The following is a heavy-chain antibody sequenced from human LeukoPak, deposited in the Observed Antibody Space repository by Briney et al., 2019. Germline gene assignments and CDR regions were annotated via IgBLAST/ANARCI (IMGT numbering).Heavy chain of an antibody. V-gene: IGHV1-18*01. D-gene: IGHD5-12*01. CDR1: GYTFSSYG. CDR2: ISAYNGNT. Sequence: ASVKVSCKASGYTFSSYGISWVRQAPGQGLEWMGRISAYNGNTTYAQKFQGRVTMTTDTSTTTAYMELRSLRPDDTAVYYCAREQGGYSGSADYWGQGTLVTVSS. J-gene: IGHJ4*02. CDR3: AREQGGYSGSADY.